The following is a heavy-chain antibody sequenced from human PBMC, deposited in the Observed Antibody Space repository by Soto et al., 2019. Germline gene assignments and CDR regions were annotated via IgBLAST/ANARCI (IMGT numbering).Heavy chain of an antibody. Sequence: EVQLVESGGGLVQPGGSLRLSCAASGFTFSSYWMSWVRQAPGKGLEWGANIKQDGSEKYYVDSVKGRFTISRDNAKNSLYLQMNSLSAEDTAVYYCARDGSEWGYGGDYWGQGTLVTVSS. J-gene: IGHJ4*02. CDR3: ARDGSEWGYGGDY. CDR2: IKQDGSEK. V-gene: IGHV3-7*05. D-gene: IGHD4-17*01. CDR1: GFTFSSYW.